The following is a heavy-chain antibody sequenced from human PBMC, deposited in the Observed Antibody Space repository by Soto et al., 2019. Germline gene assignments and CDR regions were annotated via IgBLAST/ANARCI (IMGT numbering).Heavy chain of an antibody. CDR2: ISGNTGGT. CDR1: GFTFSSYA. J-gene: IGHJ3*02. Sequence: EVQLLESGGGLVQPGGSLRLSCAASGFTFSSYAMSWVRQAPGKGLEWVSAISGNTGGTFYADSVKGRFTISRDNSKNTLALQMNTLRAEDTAVYYCVKKYCSVIDCKFPAFDIWGQGAMVTVSS. D-gene: IGHD2-15*01. V-gene: IGHV3-23*01. CDR3: VKKYCSVIDCKFPAFDI.